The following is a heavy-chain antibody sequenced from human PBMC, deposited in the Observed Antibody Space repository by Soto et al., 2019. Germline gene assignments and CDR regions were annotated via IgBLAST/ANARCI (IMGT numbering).Heavy chain of an antibody. CDR3: AKQQGPGTPYYYAMGV. CDR2: LSGSGGST. V-gene: IGHV3-23*01. Sequence: EVQLLEAGGGLVQPRGSQRLSCAASGFTFSSYAMTWVRQAPGKGLEWVSTLSGSGGSTFYAASVKGRFTISRDNSKDTLYLEMNSLRGEDTAVYFCAKQQGPGTPYYYAMGVWGKGTAVTVSS. CDR1: GFTFSSYA. D-gene: IGHD1-1*01. J-gene: IGHJ6*04.